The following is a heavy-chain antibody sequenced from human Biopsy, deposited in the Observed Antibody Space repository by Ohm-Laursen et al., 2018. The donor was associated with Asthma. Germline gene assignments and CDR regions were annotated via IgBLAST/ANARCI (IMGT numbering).Heavy chain of an antibody. CDR2: ITFDGSTQ. Sequence: SLRLSCAASGRHFGSYNMHWARQAPGKGLEWVAVITFDGSTQHYGDSVKGRFTISRDNSKNMLFLQMNSLRAEDTAVYYCLRDTLGYYFDIWGQGTLVTVSS. CDR3: LRDTLGYYFDI. J-gene: IGHJ4*02. D-gene: IGHD6-13*01. V-gene: IGHV3-30-3*01. CDR1: GRHFGSYN.